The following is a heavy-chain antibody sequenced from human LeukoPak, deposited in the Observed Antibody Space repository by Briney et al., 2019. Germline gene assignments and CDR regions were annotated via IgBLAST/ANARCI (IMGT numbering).Heavy chain of an antibody. CDR1: GFTFSSYG. CDR3: AKGLNDFWSGPLDY. Sequence: PGRSLRLSCAASGFTFSSYGMHWVRQAPGKGLEWVAVISYDGSNKYYADSVKGRFTISRDNSKNTLYLQMNSLRAEDTAVYYCAKGLNDFWSGPLDYWGQGTLVTVSS. CDR2: ISYDGSNK. V-gene: IGHV3-30*18. D-gene: IGHD3-3*01. J-gene: IGHJ4*02.